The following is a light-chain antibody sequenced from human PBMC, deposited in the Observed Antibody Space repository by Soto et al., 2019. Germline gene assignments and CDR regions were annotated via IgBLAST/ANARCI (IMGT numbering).Light chain of an antibody. Sequence: EIVLTQSPGTLSLSPGERATLSCRATQSVSSSSLAWYQQKPGQAPRLLIYGASSRATGIPDRFSGSGSGTDFTLTISRLEPEDFAVYYCQQYGSSPFTFGPGTTVDIE. J-gene: IGKJ3*01. CDR1: QSVSSSS. CDR3: QQYGSSPFT. CDR2: GAS. V-gene: IGKV3-20*01.